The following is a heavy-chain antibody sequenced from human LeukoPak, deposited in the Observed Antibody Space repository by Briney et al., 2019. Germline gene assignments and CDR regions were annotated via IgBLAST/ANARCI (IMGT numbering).Heavy chain of an antibody. CDR3: ASHSSSWPIFDY. D-gene: IGHD6-13*01. J-gene: IGHJ4*02. V-gene: IGHV4-59*01. CDR2: IYYSGST. Sequence: SETLSLTCTVAGGSISSYYWSWLRQPPGKGLEWIGYIYYSGSTNYNPSLKSRVTISVDTSKNQFSLKLSSVTAADTAVYYCASHSSSWPIFDYWGQGTLVTVSS. CDR1: GGSISSYY.